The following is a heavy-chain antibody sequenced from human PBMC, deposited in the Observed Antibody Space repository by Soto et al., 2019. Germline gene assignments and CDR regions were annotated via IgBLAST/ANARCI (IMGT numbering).Heavy chain of an antibody. CDR3: AVLDTIFGVVIIG. V-gene: IGHV1-8*01. Sequence: ASVKVSCKASGYTFTSYDINWLRQATGQGLEWMGWMNPNSGNTGYAQKFQGRVTMTRNTSISTAYMELSSLRSEDTAVYYCAVLDTIFGVVIIGWGQGTRVTVSS. CDR1: GYTFTSYD. J-gene: IGHJ4*02. CDR2: MNPNSGNT. D-gene: IGHD3-3*01.